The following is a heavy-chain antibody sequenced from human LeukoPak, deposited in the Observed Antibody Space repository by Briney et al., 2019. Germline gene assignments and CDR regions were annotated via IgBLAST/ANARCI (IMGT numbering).Heavy chain of an antibody. CDR2: ISYDGSNK. J-gene: IGHJ3*02. V-gene: IGHV3-30*04. D-gene: IGHD6-19*01. CDR3: AKDTGIAVTDAFDI. CDR1: GFTFSSYA. Sequence: GGSLRLSCAASGFTFSSYAMHWVRQAPGKGLEWVAVISYDGSNKYYADSVKGRFTISRDNSKNTLYLQMNSLRAEDTAVYYCAKDTGIAVTDAFDIWGQGTMVTVSS.